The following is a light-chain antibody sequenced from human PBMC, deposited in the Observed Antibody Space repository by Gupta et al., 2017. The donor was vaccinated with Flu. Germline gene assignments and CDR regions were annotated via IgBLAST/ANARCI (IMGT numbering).Light chain of an antibody. Sequence: DVVMTQSPLSLPVTLGQPASISCRSSQSLVYSDGNTYVNGFQQRPGQSPRRRMYTVSNRDSGVRERGSGSGSDTDCAQEISGVEDEDVEVYYCMPTFGQGTKVEIK. CDR1: QSLVYSDGNTY. J-gene: IGKJ1*01. CDR2: TVS. V-gene: IGKV2-30*01. CDR3: MPT.